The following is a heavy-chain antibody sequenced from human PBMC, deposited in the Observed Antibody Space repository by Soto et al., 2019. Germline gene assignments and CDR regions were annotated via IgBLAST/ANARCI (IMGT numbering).Heavy chain of an antibody. Sequence: GGSLRLSCAASGFTFSSYAMSWVRQAPGKGLEWVSAISGSGGSTYYADSVKGRFTISRDNSKNTLYLQMNSLRAEDTAVYYYAKRWYPYSEPLYHYYGMDVWGQGTTVTVSS. J-gene: IGHJ6*02. V-gene: IGHV3-23*01. CDR2: ISGSGGST. CDR1: GFTFSSYA. CDR3: AKRWYPYSEPLYHYYGMDV. D-gene: IGHD2-15*01.